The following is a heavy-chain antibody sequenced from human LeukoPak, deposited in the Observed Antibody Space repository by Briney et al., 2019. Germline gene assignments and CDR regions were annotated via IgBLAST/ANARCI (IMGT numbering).Heavy chain of an antibody. J-gene: IGHJ4*02. CDR2: IKEDGSEK. D-gene: IGHD3-22*01. Sequence: GGSLRLSCAASGFTFSTYWMSWVRQARGKGLEWVANIKEDGSEKYYGDSVKGRFTISRDNAKNSLYLEMNSLRVEDTAVYYCARDSSGYQWGQGTLVTVSS. V-gene: IGHV3-7*01. CDR3: ARDSSGYQ. CDR1: GFTFSTYW.